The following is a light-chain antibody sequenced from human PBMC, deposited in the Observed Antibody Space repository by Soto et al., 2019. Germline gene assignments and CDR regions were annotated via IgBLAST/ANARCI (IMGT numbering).Light chain of an antibody. CDR1: SSDVGGYDF. V-gene: IGLV2-14*03. CDR2: DVS. Sequence: QSVLTQPASVSGSLGQSITISCTGTSSDVGGYDFVSWYQHHPGRAPKLIIYDVSDRPSGVSNRFSGSKSGNTASLTISGLQTEDEADYYCSSYTSSITPYVLGTGTKVTVL. J-gene: IGLJ1*01. CDR3: SSYTSSITPYV.